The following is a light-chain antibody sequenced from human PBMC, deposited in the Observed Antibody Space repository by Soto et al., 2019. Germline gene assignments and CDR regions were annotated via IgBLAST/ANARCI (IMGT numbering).Light chain of an antibody. CDR2: DVS. J-gene: IGLJ1*01. CDR1: ISDIGTYNY. V-gene: IGLV2-14*03. Sequence: QSALTQPASVSGSPGQSITISCTGSISDIGTYNYVSWYQQHSGKAPRLIISDVSDRPSGVSNRFSGSKSGNSASLTISGLQPEDEAHYYCGSYPPPGIFYFFGTGTKVTVL. CDR3: GSYPPPGIFYF.